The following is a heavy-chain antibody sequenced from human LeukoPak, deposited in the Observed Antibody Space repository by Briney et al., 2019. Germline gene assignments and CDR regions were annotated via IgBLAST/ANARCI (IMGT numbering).Heavy chain of an antibody. CDR2: ISGSGGST. V-gene: IGHV3-23*01. CDR3: AKDRTVAAAGTYYYYMDV. D-gene: IGHD6-13*01. CDR1: GFTFSSYA. J-gene: IGHJ6*03. Sequence: PGGSLRLSCAASGFTFSSYAMSWVRQAPGKGLEWVSAISGSGGSTYYADSVKGRFTISRDNSKNTLYLQMNSLRAEDTAVYYCAKDRTVAAAGTYYYYMDVWGKGTTVTVSS.